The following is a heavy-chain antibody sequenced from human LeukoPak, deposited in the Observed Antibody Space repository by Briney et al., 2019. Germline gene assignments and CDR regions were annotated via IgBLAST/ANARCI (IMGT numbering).Heavy chain of an antibody. Sequence: GGSLRLSCAASGTTFDSHYMTWVRQTPEKGLEWVANINQDGSEKNYVDSVKGRFTVSRDNAKKSLYLQMNSLRAEDTAVYYCASAAGWESAYWGQGTLVTVTS. J-gene: IGHJ4*02. CDR1: GTTFDSHY. D-gene: IGHD1-26*01. V-gene: IGHV3-7*01. CDR2: INQDGSEK. CDR3: ASAAGWESAY.